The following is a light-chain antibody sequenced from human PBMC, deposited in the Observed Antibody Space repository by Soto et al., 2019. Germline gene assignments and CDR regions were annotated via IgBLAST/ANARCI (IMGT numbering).Light chain of an antibody. CDR1: QSVSSN. CDR2: DAS. V-gene: IGKV3-15*01. Sequence: EIVMTQSPATLSVSPGERATLSCRASQSVSSNLAWYQQKPGQTPRLLIYDASSRATGIPARFSGSGSGTDFTLTISSLQSEDFAGYYCQQYNNCPLTFGGGTNVEIK. J-gene: IGKJ4*01. CDR3: QQYNNCPLT.